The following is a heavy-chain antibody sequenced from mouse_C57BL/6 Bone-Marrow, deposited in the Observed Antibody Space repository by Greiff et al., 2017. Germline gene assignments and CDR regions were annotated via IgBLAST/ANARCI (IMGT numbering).Heavy chain of an antibody. Sequence: EVQLVESGAELVRPGASVKLSCTASGFNITDDYMHWVKQRPEQGLEWIGWIDPENGDTEYASKFQGKATLTADTSSNTAYLQLSSLTSEDTAVYYCTTPYYGSSYGYWYFDVWGTGTTVTVSS. D-gene: IGHD1-1*01. V-gene: IGHV14-4*01. J-gene: IGHJ1*03. CDR2: IDPENGDT. CDR3: TTPYYGSSYGYWYFDV. CDR1: GFNITDDY.